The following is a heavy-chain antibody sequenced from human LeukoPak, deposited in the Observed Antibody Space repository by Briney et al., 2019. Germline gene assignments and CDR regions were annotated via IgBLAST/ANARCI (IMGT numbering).Heavy chain of an antibody. CDR2: IYYSGST. CDR1: GGSISSYY. D-gene: IGHD6-13*01. CDR3: ARVAAAADTVSGMDV. J-gene: IGHJ6*02. V-gene: IGHV4-59*01. Sequence: SETLSLTCTVSGGSISSYYWSWIRQPPGRGLEWIGYIYYSGSTNYNPSLKSRVTISVDTSKNQFSLKLSSVTAADTAVYYCARVAAAADTVSGMDVWGQGTTVTVSS.